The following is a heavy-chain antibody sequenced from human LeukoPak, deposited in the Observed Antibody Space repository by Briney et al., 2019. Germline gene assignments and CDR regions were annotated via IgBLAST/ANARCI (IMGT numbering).Heavy chain of an antibody. Sequence: GGSLRLSRAASGFTFSSYGMHWVRQAPGKGLEWVAIIWYDGSNKYYADSVKGRFTISRDNSKNTLHLQMNSLRDEDTAVYYCARDREGGIVARGLNYWGQGTLVTVSS. D-gene: IGHD6-6*01. CDR3: ARDREGGIVARGLNY. J-gene: IGHJ4*02. CDR2: IWYDGSNK. V-gene: IGHV3-33*01. CDR1: GFTFSSYG.